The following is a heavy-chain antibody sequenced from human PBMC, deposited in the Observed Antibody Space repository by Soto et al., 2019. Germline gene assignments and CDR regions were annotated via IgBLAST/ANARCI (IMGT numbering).Heavy chain of an antibody. CDR1: GGSISSYY. CDR3: ARYCNSSSCYFDP. D-gene: IGHD2-2*01. CDR2: IYYSGSI. J-gene: IGHJ5*02. V-gene: IGHV4-59*08. Sequence: PSETLSLTCTVSGGSISSYYWSWVRQPPGKGLEWIGYIYYSGSISYNPSLKSRVTMSVDTSKNQFSLRLSSVTAADTAVYYCARYCNSSSCYFDPWGQGALVTVS.